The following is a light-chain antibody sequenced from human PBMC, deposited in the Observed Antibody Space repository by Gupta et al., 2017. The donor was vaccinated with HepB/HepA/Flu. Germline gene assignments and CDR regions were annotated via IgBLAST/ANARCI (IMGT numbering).Light chain of an antibody. Sequence: DIQMTQSPSSLSASIGDRVAITCRASQSIANYLNWYQQKPGKAPKLLIYSASSLQSGVPSRFSGSGSGTDFTLTISSRQPEDFATYYCQQSYSAPPYTFGQGTKLEIK. CDR1: QSIANY. V-gene: IGKV1-39*01. J-gene: IGKJ2*01. CDR3: QQSYSAPPYT. CDR2: SAS.